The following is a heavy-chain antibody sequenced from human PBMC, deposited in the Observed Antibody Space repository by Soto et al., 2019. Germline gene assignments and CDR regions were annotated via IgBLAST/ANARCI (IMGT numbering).Heavy chain of an antibody. D-gene: IGHD3-10*01. CDR3: ARVDSGSPVYYGMDV. CDR1: GGSISSGGYS. CDR2: IYHSGST. J-gene: IGHJ6*02. V-gene: IGHV4-30-2*01. Sequence: PSETLSLTCAVSGGSISSGGYSWSWIRQPPGKGLEWIGYIYHSGSTYYNPSLKSRLTISVDRAKNQFSLKLSSVTAADTAVYYCARVDSGSPVYYGMDVWGQGTTVTVSS.